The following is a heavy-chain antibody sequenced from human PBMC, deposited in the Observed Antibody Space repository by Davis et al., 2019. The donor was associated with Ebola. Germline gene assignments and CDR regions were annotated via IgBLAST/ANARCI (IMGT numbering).Heavy chain of an antibody. CDR1: GYTFTSHD. Sequence: ASVKVPCKASGYTFTSHDINWVRQATGQGLEWMGWMNPDSGNSGSAQKFQGRVTMTRNTSISTAYMELSSLRSEDTAMYYCARHINYGDYGTGWFDPWGQGTLVTVSP. CDR3: ARHINYGDYGTGWFDP. J-gene: IGHJ5*02. CDR2: MNPDSGNS. V-gene: IGHV1-8*01. D-gene: IGHD4-17*01.